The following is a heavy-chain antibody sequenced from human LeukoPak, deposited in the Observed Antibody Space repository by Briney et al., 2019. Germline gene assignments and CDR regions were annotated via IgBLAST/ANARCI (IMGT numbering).Heavy chain of an antibody. V-gene: IGHV4-59*12. Sequence: SETLSLTCTVSGGSISSYYWNWIRQPPGKGLEWIGNIYYSGSTYYNPSLKSRVTISVDTSKNQFSLKLSSVTAADTAVYYCARDRRGWYDYWGQGTLVTVSS. CDR3: ARDRRGWYDY. CDR2: IYYSGST. CDR1: GGSISSYY. J-gene: IGHJ4*02. D-gene: IGHD6-19*01.